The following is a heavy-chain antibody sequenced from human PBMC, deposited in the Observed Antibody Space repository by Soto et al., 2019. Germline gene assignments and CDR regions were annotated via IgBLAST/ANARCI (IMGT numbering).Heavy chain of an antibody. V-gene: IGHV4-38-2*02. Sequence: LSLTCAVSGYSISSGYYWGWIRQPPGKGLEWIGSLYHSGSTYYNPSLKSRVTISVDTSKNQFSLKLSSVTAADTAVYYCARDYSNWFDPWGQGTLVTVSS. CDR1: GYSISSGYY. D-gene: IGHD4-4*01. CDR2: LYHSGST. CDR3: ARDYSNWFDP. J-gene: IGHJ5*02.